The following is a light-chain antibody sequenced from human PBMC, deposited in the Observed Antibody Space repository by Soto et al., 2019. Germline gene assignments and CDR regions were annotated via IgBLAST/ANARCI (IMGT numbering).Light chain of an antibody. Sequence: EIVLTQSPATLSLSPGEGVTLSCRASQSVSSYLAWYQQKPGQAPRLLIYDASSRATGIPARFSGSGSGTDFTLTISSLEPEDFAVYYCQQRRSWPLTFGGGTKVEIK. J-gene: IGKJ4*01. CDR3: QQRRSWPLT. CDR2: DAS. CDR1: QSVSSY. V-gene: IGKV3-11*01.